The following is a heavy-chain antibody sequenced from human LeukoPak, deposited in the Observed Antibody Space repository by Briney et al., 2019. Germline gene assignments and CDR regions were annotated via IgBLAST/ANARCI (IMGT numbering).Heavy chain of an antibody. CDR1: GFTFDDYA. J-gene: IGHJ4*02. CDR3: AKAPYDSSGYSNLFDY. Sequence: GRSLRLSCAASGFTFDDYAMHWVRQAPGKGLEWVSGISWNSGSIGCADSVKGRFTISRDNAKNSLYLQMNSLRAEDTALYYCAKAPYDSSGYSNLFDYWGQGTLVTVSS. D-gene: IGHD3-22*01. V-gene: IGHV3-9*01. CDR2: ISWNSGSI.